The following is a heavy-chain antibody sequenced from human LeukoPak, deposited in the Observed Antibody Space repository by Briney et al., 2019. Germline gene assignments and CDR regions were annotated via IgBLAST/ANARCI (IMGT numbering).Heavy chain of an antibody. Sequence: SETLSLTCAVYGGSFSGYYWSWIRQPPGKGLEWIGEINHSGSTNYNPSLKSRVTISVDTSKNQFSLKLSSVTAADTAVYYCARARKMVGYYYYGMDVWGQGTTVTVSS. J-gene: IGHJ6*02. D-gene: IGHD2-8*01. CDR1: GGSFSGYY. CDR2: INHSGST. CDR3: ARARKMVGYYYYGMDV. V-gene: IGHV4-34*01.